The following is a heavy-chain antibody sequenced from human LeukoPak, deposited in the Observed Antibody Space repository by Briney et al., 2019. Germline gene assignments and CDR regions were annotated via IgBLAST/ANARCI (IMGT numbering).Heavy chain of an antibody. CDR2: ISSRFDL. D-gene: IGHD5-12*01. V-gene: IGHV3-48*03. CDR3: ARSLSGFITDPFFDQ. Sequence: TGGSLRLSCVVSGFSFSTFEMNWVRQAPGKGLEWVPYISSRFDLHYAVSVKGRFTISRDNARNSLYLQMNSLRAEDTAVYYCARSLSGFITDPFFDQWGQGALVTVSS. CDR1: GFSFSTFE. J-gene: IGHJ4*02.